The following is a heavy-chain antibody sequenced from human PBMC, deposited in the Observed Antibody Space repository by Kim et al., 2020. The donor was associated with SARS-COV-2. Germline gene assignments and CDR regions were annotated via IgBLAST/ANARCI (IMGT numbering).Heavy chain of an antibody. CDR1: GFTFSSYA. J-gene: IGHJ4*02. CDR3: VKDFYGGNAPNQRMGSFDY. CDR2: ISSNGGST. Sequence: GGSLRLSCSASGFTFSSYAMHWVRQAPGKGLEYVSAISSNGGSTYYADSVKGRFTISRDNSKNTLYLQMSSLRAEDTAVYYCVKDFYGGNAPNQRMGSFDYWGQGTLVTVSS. D-gene: IGHD2-15*01. V-gene: IGHV3-64D*06.